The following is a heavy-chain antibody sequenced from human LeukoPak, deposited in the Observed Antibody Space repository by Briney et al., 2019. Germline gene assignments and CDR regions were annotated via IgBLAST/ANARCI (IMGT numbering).Heavy chain of an antibody. D-gene: IGHD5-18*01. J-gene: IGHJ4*02. V-gene: IGHV4-39*07. CDR3: AREDTPMITPFDY. Sequence: SEALSLTCTVAGGSISSSSYYWGWIRPPPGKGLEWIGSIYYSGSTYYNPSLKSRVTVSVDTSKNQFSLKLSSVTAADTAVYYCAREDTPMITPFDYWGQGTLVTGSS. CDR2: IYYSGST. CDR1: GGSISSSSYY.